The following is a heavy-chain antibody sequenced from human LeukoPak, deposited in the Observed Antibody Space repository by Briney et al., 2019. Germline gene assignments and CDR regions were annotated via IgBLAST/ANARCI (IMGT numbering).Heavy chain of an antibody. V-gene: IGHV4-39*01. Sequence: SETLSLTCTVSGGSISSSSYYWGWIRQPPGKGLEWIGSIYYSGSTYYNPSLKSRVTISVDTSKNQFSLKLSSVTAADTAVYYCARQDGDIVVVVAAANWFDPWGQGTLVTVSS. J-gene: IGHJ5*02. D-gene: IGHD2-15*01. CDR1: GGSISSSSYY. CDR2: IYYSGST. CDR3: ARQDGDIVVVVAAANWFDP.